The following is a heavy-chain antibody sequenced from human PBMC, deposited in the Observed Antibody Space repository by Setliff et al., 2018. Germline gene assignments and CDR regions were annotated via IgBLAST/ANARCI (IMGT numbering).Heavy chain of an antibody. CDR2: IYTDGTT. CDR1: GASLRSGSNY. CDR3: AKEHVVISFVTNTHHHYGMDV. J-gene: IGHJ6*02. V-gene: IGHV4-61*02. D-gene: IGHD2-8*01. Sequence: SETLSLTCTVSGASLRSGSNYWGWFRQPAGKGLEWVGRIYTDGTTNYNPSLKSRVSISADTSKNHFSLRMTSVSAADTAVYYCAKEHVVISFVTNTHHHYGMDVWGQGTTVT.